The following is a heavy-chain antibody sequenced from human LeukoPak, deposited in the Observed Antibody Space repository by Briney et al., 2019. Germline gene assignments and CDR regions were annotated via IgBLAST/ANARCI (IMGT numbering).Heavy chain of an antibody. J-gene: IGHJ5*02. D-gene: IGHD6-6*01. V-gene: IGHV4-4*07. CDR1: GGSISSYY. Sequence: SETLSLTCTVSGGSISSYYWSWIRQPAGKGLEWIGRIYTSGSTNYNPSLKSRVTISVDTSKNQFSLKLSSVTAADTAVYYYARSSIAARTNWFDPWGQGTLVTVSS. CDR2: IYTSGST. CDR3: ARSSIAARTNWFDP.